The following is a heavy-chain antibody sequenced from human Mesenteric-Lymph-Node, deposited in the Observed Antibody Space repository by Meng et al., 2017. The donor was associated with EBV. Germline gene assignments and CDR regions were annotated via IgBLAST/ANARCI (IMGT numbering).Heavy chain of an antibody. Sequence: ITMKQSRPTLVNPTPTLTLTCTFSGFSLNTSGVGMGWIRQPPGKALEWLALIYWDDEKRYSPSLKSRLTITKTTSKNQLVLTMTDMDPVDTATYYCAHRLDGYNYIDYWGQGTLVTVSS. CDR1: GFSLNTSGVG. D-gene: IGHD5-24*01. CDR2: IYWDDEK. V-gene: IGHV2-5*02. CDR3: AHRLDGYNYIDY. J-gene: IGHJ4*02.